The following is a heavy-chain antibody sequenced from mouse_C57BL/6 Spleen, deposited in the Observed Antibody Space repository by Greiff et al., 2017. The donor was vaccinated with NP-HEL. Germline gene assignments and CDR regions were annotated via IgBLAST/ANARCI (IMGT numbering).Heavy chain of an antibody. CDR3: ARHFYDGYYGAMDY. V-gene: IGHV2-6-1*01. CDR2: IWSDGST. CDR1: GFSLTSYG. J-gene: IGHJ4*01. Sequence: QVQLKESGPGLVAPSQRLSITCTVSGFSLTSYGVHWVRQPPGKGLEWLVVIWSDGSTTYNSALKSRLSLCQDNSKSQVFLKMSSLQTDDSAMYYCARHFYDGYYGAMDYWGQGTSVTVSS. D-gene: IGHD2-3*01.